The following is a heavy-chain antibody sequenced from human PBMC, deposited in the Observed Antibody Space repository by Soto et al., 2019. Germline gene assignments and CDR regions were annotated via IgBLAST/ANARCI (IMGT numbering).Heavy chain of an antibody. CDR1: GGSLRNYN. Sequence: QVHLQQWGAGLVKPSETLSLTCAVYGGSLRNYNWTWIRQAPGTGLAWIGEITHSGDTNSDSSLKSRVSISVDTPKSQFSLVLYALSAAATAVYYCARGRLHSHFLSGYEFEGPYGLDVWGQGTTVTVTS. D-gene: IGHD3-3*02. V-gene: IGHV4-34*02. J-gene: IGHJ6*02. CDR3: ARGRLHSHFLSGYEFEGPYGLDV. CDR2: ITHSGDT.